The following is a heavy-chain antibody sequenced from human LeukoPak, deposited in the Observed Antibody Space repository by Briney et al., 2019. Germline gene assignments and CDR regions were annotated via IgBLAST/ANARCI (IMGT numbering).Heavy chain of an antibody. CDR1: GGSISSSSYY. D-gene: IGHD2-15*01. V-gene: IGHV4-39*01. CDR2: IYYSGST. J-gene: IGHJ4*02. CDR3: ARHARYCSGGSCYSDY. Sequence: PSETLSLTCTVSGGSISSSSYYWGWIRQPPGKGLEWIGSIYYSGSTYYNPSLKSRVTISVDTSKNQFSLKLSSVTAADTAVYYCARHARYCSGGSCYSDYWGQGTLVTVSS.